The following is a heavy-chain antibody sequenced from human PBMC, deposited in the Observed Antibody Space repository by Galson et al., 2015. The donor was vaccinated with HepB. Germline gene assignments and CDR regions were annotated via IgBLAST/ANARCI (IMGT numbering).Heavy chain of an antibody. CDR3: ARERGIVVVPAANREMDDAFDI. Sequence: SVKVSCKASGGTFSSYAISWVRQAPGQGLEWMGGIIPIFGTANYAQKFQGRVTITADESTSTAYMELSSLRSEDTAVYYCARERGIVVVPAANREMDDAFDIWGQGTMVTVSS. CDR1: GGTFSSYA. V-gene: IGHV1-69*13. J-gene: IGHJ3*02. CDR2: IIPIFGTA. D-gene: IGHD2-2*01.